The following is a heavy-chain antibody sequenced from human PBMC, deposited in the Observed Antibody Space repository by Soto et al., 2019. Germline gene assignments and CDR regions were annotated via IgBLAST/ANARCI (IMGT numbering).Heavy chain of an antibody. CDR3: ARGGIAVAGTMFFDY. Sequence: SETLSLTCTVSGGSISSYYWSWIRQPPGKGLEWIGYIYYSGSTNYNPSLKSRVTISVDTSKNQFSLKLSSVTAADTAVYYCARGGIAVAGTMFFDYWGQGTLVTVSS. J-gene: IGHJ4*02. CDR1: GGSISSYY. V-gene: IGHV4-59*08. D-gene: IGHD6-19*01. CDR2: IYYSGST.